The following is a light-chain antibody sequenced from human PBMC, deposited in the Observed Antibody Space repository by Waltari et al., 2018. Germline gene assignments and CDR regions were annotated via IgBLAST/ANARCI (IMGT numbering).Light chain of an antibody. CDR3: QQANGFLT. CDR2: AAS. V-gene: IGKV1-12*01. Sequence: DIQLTQSPSSVSASVGDRITITGRASQGNSNWLAWYQQNPGKAPKLLIYAASVLEIGVPSRFSGSGSGTDFTLTISSLQPEDFATYYCQQANGFLTFGQGTRLDI. CDR1: QGNSNW. J-gene: IGKJ5*01.